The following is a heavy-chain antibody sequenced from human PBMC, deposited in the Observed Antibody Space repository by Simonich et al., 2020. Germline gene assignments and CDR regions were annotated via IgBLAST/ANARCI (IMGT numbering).Heavy chain of an antibody. Sequence: QVQLVQSGAEVKKPGASVKVSCKASGYTFTGYYMHWGRQAPGQGLEWLGGINPNSGGTNDAQKFQGRVTMTRETSISTAYMELSRLRSDDTAVYYCARVRFEAFDIWGQGTMVTVSS. CDR2: INPNSGGT. J-gene: IGHJ3*02. CDR3: ARVRFEAFDI. CDR1: GYTFTGYY. V-gene: IGHV1-2*02.